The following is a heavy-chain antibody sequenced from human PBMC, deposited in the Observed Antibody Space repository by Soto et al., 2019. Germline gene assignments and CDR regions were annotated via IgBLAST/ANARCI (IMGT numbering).Heavy chain of an antibody. CDR2: IYYSGST. V-gene: IGHV4-61*01. D-gene: IGHD4-17*01. CDR3: ARDKLDYGDYVYYGMDV. J-gene: IGHJ6*02. Sequence: PSETLSLTCTVSGGSVSSGSYYWSWIRQPPGKGLEWIGYIYYSGSTNYNPSLKSQVTISVDTSKNQFSLKLSSVTAADTAVYYCARDKLDYGDYVYYGMDVWGQGTTVTVSS. CDR1: GGSVSSGSYY.